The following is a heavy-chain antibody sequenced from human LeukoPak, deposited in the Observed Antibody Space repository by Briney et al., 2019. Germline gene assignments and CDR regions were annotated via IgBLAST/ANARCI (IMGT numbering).Heavy chain of an antibody. CDR2: IYYSGST. J-gene: IGHJ4*02. D-gene: IGHD1-26*01. Sequence: SETLSLTCTVSGGSTSSYYWSWIRQPPGKGLEWIGYIYYSGSTKYNPSLKSRVTISVDTSKNQFSLKLSSVTAADTAVYYCARGTVTGGSYFDFDYWGQRTLVTVSS. V-gene: IGHV4-59*01. CDR1: GGSTSSYY. CDR3: ARGTVTGGSYFDFDY.